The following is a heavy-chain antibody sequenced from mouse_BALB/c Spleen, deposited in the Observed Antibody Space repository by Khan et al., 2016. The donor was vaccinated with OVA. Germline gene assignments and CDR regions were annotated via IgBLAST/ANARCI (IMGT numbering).Heavy chain of an antibody. CDR2: IDPANGNT. CDR1: GFNIKDTY. CDR3: ARWPRGY. Sequence: VQLKESGAELVKPGASVKLSCTVSGFNIKDTYMHWVKQRPDQGLEWIGRIDPANGNTEYDPKFKGKATITADTSSNTAYLHLSSLTSEDTAVYYCARWPRGYWGQGTTLTVSS. J-gene: IGHJ2*01. V-gene: IGHV14-3*02.